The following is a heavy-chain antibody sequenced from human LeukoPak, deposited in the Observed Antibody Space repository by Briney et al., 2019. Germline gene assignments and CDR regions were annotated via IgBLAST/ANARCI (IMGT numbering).Heavy chain of an antibody. CDR2: ISSSSSYI. CDR3: ARVGALLWFGEPYGMDV. CDR1: GFTFSSYS. D-gene: IGHD3-10*01. Sequence: GGSLRLSCAASGFTFSSYSMNWVRRAPGKGLEWVSSISSSSSYIYYADSVKGRFTISRDNAKNSLYLQMNSLRAEDTAVYYCARVGALLWFGEPYGMDVWGQGTTVTVPS. J-gene: IGHJ6*02. V-gene: IGHV3-21*01.